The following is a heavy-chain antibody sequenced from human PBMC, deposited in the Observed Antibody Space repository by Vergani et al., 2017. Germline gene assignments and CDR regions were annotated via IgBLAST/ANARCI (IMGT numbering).Heavy chain of an antibody. J-gene: IGHJ3*01. CDR2: ISASGNA. V-gene: IGHV4-61*02. D-gene: IGHD2-15*01. Sequence: QVQLQASGPGRVKPSQTLSLTCTMSGGSISAGYSFLSWIRQPAGKGLEWLGHISASGNASHSPSLKTRVSMSVDPSKNQFSLTVTSVTAADTAIYFCARRSGGYYSGGKVHPLRTAFDVWGHGTVGTVSS. CDR3: ARRSGGYYSGGKVHPLRTAFDV. CDR1: GGSISAGYSF.